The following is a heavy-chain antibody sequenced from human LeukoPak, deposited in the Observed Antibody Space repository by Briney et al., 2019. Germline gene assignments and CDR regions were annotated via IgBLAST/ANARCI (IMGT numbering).Heavy chain of an antibody. Sequence: GESLKISCKGSGYSFTSYWIGWVRQMPGKGLEWMGIIYPGDSDTRYSPSFQGQVTISADKSISTAYLQWSSLKASDTAMYYCARPQPDMDSSGSAYYFDYRGQGTLVTVSS. D-gene: IGHD3-22*01. J-gene: IGHJ4*02. CDR1: GYSFTSYW. CDR3: ARPQPDMDSSGSAYYFDY. CDR2: IYPGDSDT. V-gene: IGHV5-51*01.